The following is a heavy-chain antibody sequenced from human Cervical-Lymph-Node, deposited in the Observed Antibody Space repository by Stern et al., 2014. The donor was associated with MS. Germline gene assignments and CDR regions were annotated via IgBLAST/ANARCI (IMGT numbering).Heavy chain of an antibody. D-gene: IGHD2-8*02. Sequence: QVQLMQSGAEVKKPGSSVKASCKASGGTFANYTISWVRQAPGLGLEWMGEIIPLLGVTTYAQNFQGRVTITADTTTTTAYMELRSLRSEDTAVYFCARFSGWGQGTLVIVSS. J-gene: IGHJ4*02. CDR3: ARFSG. CDR1: GGTFANYT. V-gene: IGHV1-69*02. CDR2: IIPLLGVT.